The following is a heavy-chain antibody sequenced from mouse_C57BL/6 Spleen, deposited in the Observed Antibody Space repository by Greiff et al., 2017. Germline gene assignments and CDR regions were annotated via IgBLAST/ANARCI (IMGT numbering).Heavy chain of an antibody. V-gene: IGHV1-75*01. CDR3: ARRYGSSYWYFDV. CDR1: GYTFTDYY. D-gene: IGHD1-1*01. Sequence: QVQLQQSGPELVKPGASVKISCKASGYTFTDYYINWVQQRPGQGLEWIGWIFPGSGSTYYNEKFKGKATLTVDKSSSTAYMLLSSLTSEDSAVYFCARRYGSSYWYFDVWGTGTTVTVSS. CDR2: IFPGSGST. J-gene: IGHJ1*03.